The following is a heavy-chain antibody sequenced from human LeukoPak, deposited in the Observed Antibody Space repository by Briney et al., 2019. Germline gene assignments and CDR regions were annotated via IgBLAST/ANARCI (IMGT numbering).Heavy chain of an antibody. CDR3: ARAPLGATLDY. Sequence: GGSLRLSCAASGFTFSSYSMNWVRQAPGKGLEWVSYISSSSSTIYYADSVKGRFTISRDNAKNSLYLQMNSLRAEDTAVYYCARAPLGATLDYWGQGTLVTVSS. J-gene: IGHJ4*02. CDR1: GFTFSSYS. D-gene: IGHD1-26*01. CDR2: ISSSSSTI. V-gene: IGHV3-48*01.